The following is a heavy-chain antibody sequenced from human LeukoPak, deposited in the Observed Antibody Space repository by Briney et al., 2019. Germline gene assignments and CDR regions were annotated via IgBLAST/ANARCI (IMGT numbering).Heavy chain of an antibody. CDR1: GFNLTNYA. J-gene: IGHJ6*03. Sequence: GGSLRLSCTASGFNLTNYAMHWVRQAPGKGLEWVTLISYSGDNTYYADSVKGRFTFSRDKAKNTLYLQMNSLRPEDTAVYYCARDPYSGNYGNYYYYYMDVWGKGTTVTISS. CDR2: ISYSGDNT. D-gene: IGHD1-26*01. CDR3: ARDPYSGNYGNYYYYYMDV. V-gene: IGHV3-30*04.